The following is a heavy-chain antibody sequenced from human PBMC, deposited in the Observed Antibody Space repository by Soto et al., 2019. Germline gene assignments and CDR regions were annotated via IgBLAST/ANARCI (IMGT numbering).Heavy chain of an antibody. CDR2: IYYSGST. J-gene: IGHJ4*02. CDR3: AKEQFGDRTTFDY. D-gene: IGHD3-10*01. Sequence: SETLSLTCTVSGGSISSYYWSWIRQPPGKGLEWIGYIYYSGSTNYNPSFKSRVIISVDTSKNQFSLKLSSVTAADTAVYYCAKEQFGDRTTFDYWGQGTLVTVSS. V-gene: IGHV4-59*01. CDR1: GGSISSYY.